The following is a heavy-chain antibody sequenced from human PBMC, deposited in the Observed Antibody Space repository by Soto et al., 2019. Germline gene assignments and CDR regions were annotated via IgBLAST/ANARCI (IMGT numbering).Heavy chain of an antibody. D-gene: IGHD3-22*01. CDR2: IYHSGST. CDR3: ASGYDSSVKDY. J-gene: IGHJ4*02. V-gene: IGHV4-38-2*01. CDR1: GYSISSGYY. Sequence: SETLSLTCAVSGYSISSGYYWGWIRQPPGKGLEWIGSIYHSGSTYYNPFLKSRVTISVDTSKNQFSLKLSSVTAADTAVYYCASGYDSSVKDYWGQGTLVTVSS.